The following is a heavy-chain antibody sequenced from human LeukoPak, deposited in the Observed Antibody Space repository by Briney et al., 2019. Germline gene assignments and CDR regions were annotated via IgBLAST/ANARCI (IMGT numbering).Heavy chain of an antibody. D-gene: IGHD6-19*01. Sequence: RRSLRLSCAASGFTFSSGTMTWVRQAPGKGLEWVSAISGSGGSTNYADSVKGRFTISRDNSKNTLYLQMNSLRPEDTAVYYCAKGFSSVWYYFDYWGQGTLVTVSS. CDR1: GFTFSSGT. J-gene: IGHJ4*02. CDR3: AKGFSSVWYYFDY. V-gene: IGHV3-23*01. CDR2: ISGSGGST.